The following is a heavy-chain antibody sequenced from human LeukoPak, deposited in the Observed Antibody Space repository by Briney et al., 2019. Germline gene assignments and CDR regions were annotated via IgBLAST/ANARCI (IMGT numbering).Heavy chain of an antibody. D-gene: IGHD3-22*01. CDR1: GYTLTELS. CDR2: FDPEDGET. CDR3: ATGGTYYYDSSGYYHNWFDP. J-gene: IGHJ5*02. V-gene: IGHV1-24*01. Sequence: EASVKVSCKVSGYTLTELSMHWVRQAPGKGLEWMGGFDPEDGETIYAQKFQGRVTMTEDTSTDTAYMELSSLRSEDTAVYYCATGGTYYYDSSGYYHNWFDPWGQGTLVTVSS.